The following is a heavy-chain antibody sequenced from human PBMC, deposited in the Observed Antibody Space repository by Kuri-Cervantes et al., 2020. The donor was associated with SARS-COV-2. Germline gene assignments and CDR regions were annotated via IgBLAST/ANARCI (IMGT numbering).Heavy chain of an antibody. CDR1: GGSISSYY. Sequence: SETLSLTCTVSGGSISSYYWSWIRQPAGKGLEWIGRIYTSGSTNYNPSLKSRVTMSVDTSKNQFSLKLSSVTAADTAVYYCARSITIFGVEAYGMDVWGQGTTVTVYS. D-gene: IGHD3-3*01. J-gene: IGHJ6*02. V-gene: IGHV4-4*07. CDR2: IYTSGST. CDR3: ARSITIFGVEAYGMDV.